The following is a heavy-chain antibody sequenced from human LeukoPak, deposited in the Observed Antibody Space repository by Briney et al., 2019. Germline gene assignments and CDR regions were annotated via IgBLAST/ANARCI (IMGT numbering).Heavy chain of an antibody. D-gene: IGHD5-12*01. CDR2: ISAYNGNT. Sequence: ASVKVSCKASGYTFRRYGVTWVRQAPGQGLEWMGWISAYNGNTSYAQKLQGRVTMTTDTSTSTAYMELRSLRSDDTAVYYCASSGYSGYYYFDYWVQGTLVTVSS. J-gene: IGHJ4*02. CDR1: GYTFRRYG. V-gene: IGHV1-18*01. CDR3: ASSGYSGYYYFDY.